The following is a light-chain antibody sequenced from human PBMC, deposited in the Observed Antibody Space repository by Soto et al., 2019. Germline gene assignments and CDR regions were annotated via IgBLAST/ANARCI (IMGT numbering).Light chain of an antibody. Sequence: DIVISQAPGPRSVSPAWRGPPSCRASQSISDTLAWYQQKPGQAPRLLIHGASTRAPGFPARFSGSGSGTDFTLTISSLQSEDFAVYYCQQYNNWPWTFGQGTK. CDR3: QQYNNWPWT. J-gene: IGKJ1*01. CDR1: QSISDT. CDR2: GAS. V-gene: IGKV3-15*01.